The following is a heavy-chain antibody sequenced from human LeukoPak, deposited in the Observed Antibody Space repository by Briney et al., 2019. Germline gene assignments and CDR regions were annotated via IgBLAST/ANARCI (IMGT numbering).Heavy chain of an antibody. J-gene: IGHJ4*02. CDR2: INPNSGGT. D-gene: IGHD4-17*01. CDR1: GGTFSSYA. Sequence: ASVKVSCKASGGTFSSYAISWVRQAPGQGLEWMGWINPNSGGTNYAQKFQGRVTMTRNTSISTAYMELSSLRSEDTAVYYCARGSFYDYGDYDYWGQGTLVTVSS. V-gene: IGHV1-8*02. CDR3: ARGSFYDYGDYDY.